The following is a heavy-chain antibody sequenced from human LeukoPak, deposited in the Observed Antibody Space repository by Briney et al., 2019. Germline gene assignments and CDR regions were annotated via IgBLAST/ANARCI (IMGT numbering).Heavy chain of an antibody. CDR2: ISAYNGNT. D-gene: IGHD2-15*01. CDR1: GYTFTSYG. CDR3: ARQYCSGGSCYERSYYYYYYYTDV. V-gene: IGHV1-18*01. J-gene: IGHJ6*03. Sequence: ASVKVSCKASGYTFTSYGISWVRQAPGQGLEWMGWISAYNGNTNYAQKLQGRVTMTTDTSTSTAYMELRSLRSDDTAVYYCARQYCSGGSCYERSYYYYYYYTDVWGKGTTVTVSS.